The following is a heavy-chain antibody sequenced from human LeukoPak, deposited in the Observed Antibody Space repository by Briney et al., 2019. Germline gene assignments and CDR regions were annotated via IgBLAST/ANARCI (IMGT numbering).Heavy chain of an antibody. J-gene: IGHJ6*03. V-gene: IGHV4-59*01. CDR2: IYYSGST. CDR1: GGSISSYY. Sequence: PSETLSLTCTVSGGSISSYYWSWIRQPPGKGLEWIGYIYYSGSTNYNPSLKSRVTISVDTSKNQFSLKLSSVTAADTAVYYCARGRYDFWSGYPYYYYYIDIGGKGTTVTVSS. CDR3: ARGRYDFWSGYPYYYYYIDI. D-gene: IGHD3-3*01.